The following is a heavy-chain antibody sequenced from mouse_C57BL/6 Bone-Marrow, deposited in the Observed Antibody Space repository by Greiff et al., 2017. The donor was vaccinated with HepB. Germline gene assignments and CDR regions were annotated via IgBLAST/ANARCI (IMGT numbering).Heavy chain of an antibody. Sequence: VMLVESGGGLVQPGESLKLSCESNEYEFPSHDMSWVRKTPEKRLELVAAINSDGGSTYYPDTMERRFIISRDNTKKTLYLQMSSLRSEDTALYYCARLYYDYDGYYYAMDYWGQGTSVTVSS. V-gene: IGHV5-2*01. J-gene: IGHJ4*01. CDR2: INSDGGST. D-gene: IGHD2-4*01. CDR1: EYEFPSHD. CDR3: ARLYYDYDGYYYAMDY.